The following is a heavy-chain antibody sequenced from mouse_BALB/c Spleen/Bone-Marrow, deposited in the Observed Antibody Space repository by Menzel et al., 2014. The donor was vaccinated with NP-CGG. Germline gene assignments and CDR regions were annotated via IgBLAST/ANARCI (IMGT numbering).Heavy chain of an antibody. D-gene: IGHD4-1*01. CDR3: ARWEFGGDPLDC. CDR2: IDTANGHI. V-gene: IGHV14-3*02. Sequence: EVQLQQSGAELVKPGASVKLSCTASGFNIKDTYIHWVKQRPEQGLEGVGRIDTANGHIKYEPNFQGKAPITADTSSNAAAQNLMCLTTGGLSAYDCARWEFGGDPLDCWGQGTSVTVSS. J-gene: IGHJ4*01. CDR1: GFNIKDTY.